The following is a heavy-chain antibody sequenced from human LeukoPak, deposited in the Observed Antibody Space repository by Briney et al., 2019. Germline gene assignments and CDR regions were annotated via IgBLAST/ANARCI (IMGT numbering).Heavy chain of an antibody. CDR1: GFTVSSNY. V-gene: IGHV3-66*02. CDR2: IYSGGST. Sequence: GGSLRPSCAASGFTVSSNYMSWVRQAPGKGLEWVSVIYSGGSTYYADSVKGRFTISRDNSKNTLYLQMNSLRAEDTAVYYCARVRTIVGSFDYWGQGTLVTVSS. J-gene: IGHJ4*02. D-gene: IGHD3-22*01. CDR3: ARVRTIVGSFDY.